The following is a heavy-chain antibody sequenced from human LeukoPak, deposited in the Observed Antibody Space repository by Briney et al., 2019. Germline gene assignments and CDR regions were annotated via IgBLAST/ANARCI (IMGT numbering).Heavy chain of an antibody. J-gene: IGHJ4*02. CDR2: ISSSSRSI. D-gene: IGHD3-10*01. Sequence: SGGSLRLSCAASGFTFSSYSMNWVRQAPGKGLEWVSYISSSSRSIYYADSVKGRFTISRDNANNPLSLQMNSLRDEDTAVYYCVLGSPFDYWGQGTLVTVSS. CDR3: VLGSPFDY. V-gene: IGHV3-48*02. CDR1: GFTFSSYS.